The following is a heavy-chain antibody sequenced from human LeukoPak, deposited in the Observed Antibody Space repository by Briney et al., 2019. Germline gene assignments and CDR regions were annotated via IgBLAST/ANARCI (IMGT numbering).Heavy chain of an antibody. J-gene: IGHJ4*02. CDR2: IKQDGSEK. CDR1: GFTFSNYW. Sequence: GGSLRLSCAASGFTFSNYWMSWVRQAPGKGLEWVANIKQDGSEKYYVDSVKGRFTISRDNAKNSLYLQMNSLRAEDTAVYYCARVRGQLAVDDYWDQGTLVTVSS. D-gene: IGHD6-6*01. V-gene: IGHV3-7*03. CDR3: ARVRGQLAVDDY.